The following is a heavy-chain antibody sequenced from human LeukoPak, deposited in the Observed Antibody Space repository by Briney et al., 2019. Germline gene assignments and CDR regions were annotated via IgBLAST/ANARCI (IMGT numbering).Heavy chain of an antibody. D-gene: IGHD3-10*01. V-gene: IGHV3-23*01. Sequence: GGSLTLSCAASGFTFSSYAMSWVRQAPGKVLEWVSAISGSGGSTYYADSVKGRFTISRDNSKNTLYLQMYSLRAEDTAVYYCARARGAYYFDYWGQGTLVTVSS. CDR2: ISGSGGST. CDR3: ARARGAYYFDY. J-gene: IGHJ4*02. CDR1: GFTFSSYA.